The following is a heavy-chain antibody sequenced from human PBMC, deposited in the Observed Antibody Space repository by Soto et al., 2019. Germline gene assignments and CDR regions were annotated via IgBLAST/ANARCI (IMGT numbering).Heavy chain of an antibody. CDR1: GGSISSGVYY. CDR2: IYHSGTT. D-gene: IGHD1-26*01. CDR3: ARAVANGGNFDY. Sequence: SETLSLTCTVSGGSISSGVYYWSWIRQHPGKGLEWIGYIYHSGTTYYKPSLRSRVTISVDTSKNQFSLKLNSVTAADTAVYNCARAVANGGNFDYWGQGTLVTVSS. J-gene: IGHJ4*02. V-gene: IGHV4-31*03.